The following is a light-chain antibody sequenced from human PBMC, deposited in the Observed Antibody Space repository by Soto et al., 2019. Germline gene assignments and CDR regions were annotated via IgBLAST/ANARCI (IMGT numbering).Light chain of an antibody. J-gene: IGKJ2*01. Sequence: EIVMTQSPATLSVSPGERATLSCRASQSVSSNSAWYQQKPGQAPRLLIYGASTRDTGIPARFSGSGSGTEFTLTISSLQSEDVAVYYCQQYNNWPLYTFGQGTKLEIK. V-gene: IGKV3-15*01. CDR2: GAS. CDR1: QSVSSN. CDR3: QQYNNWPLYT.